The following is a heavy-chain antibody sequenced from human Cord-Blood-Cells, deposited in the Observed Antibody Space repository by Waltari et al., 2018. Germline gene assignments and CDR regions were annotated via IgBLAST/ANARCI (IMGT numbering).Heavy chain of an antibody. Sequence: QVQLVQSGAEVKKPGSSVKVCCKASGGTVSSYAITGVRQAPGQGLEWMGGIIPIFGTANYAQKVQGRVTITADESTGTAYMELSSLRSEDTAVYYCARGDSGSFPYYYYYYMDVWGKGTTVTVSS. CDR3: ARGDSGSFPYYYYYYMDV. J-gene: IGHJ6*03. D-gene: IGHD1-26*01. CDR2: IIPIFGTA. V-gene: IGHV1-69*01. CDR1: GGTVSSYA.